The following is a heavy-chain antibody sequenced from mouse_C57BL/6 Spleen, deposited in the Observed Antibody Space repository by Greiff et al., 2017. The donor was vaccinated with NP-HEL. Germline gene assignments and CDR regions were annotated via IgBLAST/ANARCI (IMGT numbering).Heavy chain of an antibody. J-gene: IGHJ1*03. CDR2: IWSGGST. CDR1: GFSLTSSG. Sequence: QVQLKESGPGLVQPSQSLSITCTVSGFSLTSSGVHWVRQSPGKGLEWLGVIWSGGSTDYNAAFISRLSISKDNSKSQVFFKMNSLQADDTAIYYCARNWYFDVWGTGTTVTVSS. V-gene: IGHV2-2*01. CDR3: ARNWYFDV.